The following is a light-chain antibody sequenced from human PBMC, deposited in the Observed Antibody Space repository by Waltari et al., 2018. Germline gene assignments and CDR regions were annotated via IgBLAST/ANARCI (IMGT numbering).Light chain of an antibody. J-gene: IGKJ2*02. CDR2: GAS. V-gene: IGKV3-15*01. Sequence: EIVMTQSPATLSVSPGASATLSCRASQSVSSNLAWYQQKPGQAPRLLIYGASTRATGIPARFSGSGSGTEFTLTISSLQSEDFAVYYCQQYNNWPPGTFGQGTKLEIK. CDR1: QSVSSN. CDR3: QQYNNWPPGT.